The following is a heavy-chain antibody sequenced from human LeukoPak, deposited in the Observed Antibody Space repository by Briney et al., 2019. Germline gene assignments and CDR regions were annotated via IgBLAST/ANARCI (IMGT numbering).Heavy chain of an antibody. V-gene: IGHV3-23*01. CDR3: ARDRRYSSSWYPQENAFDI. CDR1: GFTFSRFW. D-gene: IGHD6-13*01. CDR2: ISGSGGST. J-gene: IGHJ3*02. Sequence: GGSLRLSCAASGFTFSRFWMTWVRQAPGKGLEWVSAISGSGGSTYYADSVKGRFTISRDNSKNTLYLQMNSLRAEDTAVYYCARDRRYSSSWYPQENAFDIWGQGTMVTASS.